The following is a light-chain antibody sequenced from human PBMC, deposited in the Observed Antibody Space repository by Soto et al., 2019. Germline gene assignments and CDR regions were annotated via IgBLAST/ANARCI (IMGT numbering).Light chain of an antibody. CDR3: QPYYSPLCT. V-gene: IGKV4-1*01. J-gene: IGKJ1*01. Sequence: DIVMTQSPDSLAVSLGERATINCKASQSVAYTSNKKTYVAWYQQTAGQPPKLLLYWSSTRASGVPDRFSGSGSGTDFTLTISSLQADDVAVYYCQPYYSPLCTFGQGTQGQIK. CDR2: WSS. CDR1: QSVAYTSNKKTY.